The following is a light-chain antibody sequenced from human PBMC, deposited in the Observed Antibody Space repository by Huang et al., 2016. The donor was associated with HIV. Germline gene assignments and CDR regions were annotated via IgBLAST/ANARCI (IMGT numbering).Light chain of an antibody. CDR3: QQRGSWPLT. CDR2: DAS. CDR1: QSVANH. V-gene: IGKV3-11*01. J-gene: IGKJ4*01. Sequence: EIVLTQSPATLSLSPGERATLSCRASQSVANHLAWYQQKPGQAPRLLLDDASNRATGIPARFSGSGSGTYFTLTISSLEPEDFAVYYCQQRGSWPLTFGGGTKVDI.